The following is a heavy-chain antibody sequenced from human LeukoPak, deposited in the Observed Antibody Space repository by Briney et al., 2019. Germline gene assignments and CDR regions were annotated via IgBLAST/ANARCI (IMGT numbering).Heavy chain of an antibody. V-gene: IGHV3-53*01. D-gene: IGHD3-22*01. CDR1: GFTVSSNY. CDR2: IYSGGST. CDR3: ARDPPMVYDSSGFRHD. J-gene: IGHJ4*02. Sequence: PGGSLRLSCAASGFTVSSNYMSWVRQAPGKGLEWVSVIYSGGSTYYADSVKGRFTISRDNSKNTLYLQMNSLRAEDMAVYYCARDPPMVYDSSGFRHDWGQGTLVTVSS.